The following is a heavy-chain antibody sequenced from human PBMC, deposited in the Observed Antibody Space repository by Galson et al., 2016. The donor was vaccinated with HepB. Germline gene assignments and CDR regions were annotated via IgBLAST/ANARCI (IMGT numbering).Heavy chain of an antibody. CDR3: ARAGLLTEASFDR. CDR2: VYRGKT. V-gene: IGHV4-39*01. CDR1: DGSIRSSSFS. D-gene: IGHD1-20*01. J-gene: IGHJ4*02. Sequence: EPLSLTCTVSDGSIRSSSFSWGWIRQPPGKGLEWIGTVYRGKTYYSSSLEGRATISAGMSTDLLSLKLTSLTAADTAVYYCARAGLLTEASFDRWGQGTLVAVSS.